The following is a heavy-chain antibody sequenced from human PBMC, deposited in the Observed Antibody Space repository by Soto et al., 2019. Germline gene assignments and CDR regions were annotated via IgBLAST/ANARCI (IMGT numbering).Heavy chain of an antibody. CDR2: ISWNSGSI. D-gene: IGHD5-18*01. CDR1: GFTFDDYA. J-gene: IGHJ4*02. Sequence: GGSLRLSCAASGFTFDDYAMHWVRQAPGKGLEWVSGISWNSGSIGYADSVKGRFTISRDNAKNSLYLQMNSLRAEDTALYYCAKGTHPMTAMVNPYYFDYWGQGTLVTVSS. CDR3: AKGTHPMTAMVNPYYFDY. V-gene: IGHV3-9*01.